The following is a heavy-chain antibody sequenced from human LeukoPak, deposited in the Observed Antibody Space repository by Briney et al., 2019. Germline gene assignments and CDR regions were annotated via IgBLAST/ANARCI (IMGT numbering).Heavy chain of an antibody. V-gene: IGHV3-33*01. CDR1: GFTFSSYG. J-gene: IGHJ4*02. CDR2: IWYDGSNK. D-gene: IGHD1-26*01. Sequence: GRSLRLSCAASGFTFSSYGMHWVRQAPGKGLEWVAVIWYDGSNKYYADSVKGRFTISRDNSKNTLYLQMNSLRAEDTAVYYCARDRSWELHYFDYWGQGTLVTVSS. CDR3: ARDRSWELHYFDY.